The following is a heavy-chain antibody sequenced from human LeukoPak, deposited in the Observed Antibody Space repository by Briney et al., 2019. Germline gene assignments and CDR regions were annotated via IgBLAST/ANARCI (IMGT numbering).Heavy chain of an antibody. J-gene: IGHJ4*02. V-gene: IGHV3-48*03. D-gene: IGHD1/OR15-1a*01. Sequence: GGSLRLSCAASGFTFSSYEMNWVRQAPGKGLEWVSYISSSGSTIYYADSVKGRFTISRDNAKNSLYLQMNSLRAEDTAVYYCARGHEQYYFDYWGQGTLVTVSS. CDR1: GFTFSSYE. CDR2: ISSSGSTI. CDR3: ARGHEQYYFDY.